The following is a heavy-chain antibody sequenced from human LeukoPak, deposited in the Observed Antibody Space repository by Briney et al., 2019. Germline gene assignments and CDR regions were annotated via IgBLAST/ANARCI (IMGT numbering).Heavy chain of an antibody. CDR2: ISGSGGST. J-gene: IGHJ6*02. CDR1: GFTFSSYA. Sequence: GGSLRLSCAASGFTFSSYAMSWVRQAPGKGLEWVSAISGSGGSTYYADSVKGRFTISRDNSKNTLYLQMNSLRAEDTAVYYCARSAGRYYYYGVDVWGQGTTVTVSS. V-gene: IGHV3-23*01. CDR3: ARSAGRYYYYGVDV.